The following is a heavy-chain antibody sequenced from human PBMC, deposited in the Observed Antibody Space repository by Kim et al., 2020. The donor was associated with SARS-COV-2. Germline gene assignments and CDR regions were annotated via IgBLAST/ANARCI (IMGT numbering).Heavy chain of an antibody. D-gene: IGHD3-10*01. V-gene: IGHV3-30*07. CDR3: ARGQHTLWFGEVYFFDS. Sequence: VKGRFTSSRDNSKNTLYLQMNSLRAEDTAVYYCARGQHTLWFGEVYFFDSWGQGTLVTVSS. J-gene: IGHJ4*02.